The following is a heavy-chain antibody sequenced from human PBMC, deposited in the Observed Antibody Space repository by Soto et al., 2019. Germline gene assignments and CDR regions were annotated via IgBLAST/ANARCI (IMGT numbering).Heavy chain of an antibody. Sequence: GGSLRLSCAASGFTFSDYHMSWIRQAPGKGLEWVSAISGSGGSTYYADSVKGRFTISRDNSKNTLYLQMNSLRVEDTAVYYCAKDPDTTVPYPYFDYWGQGTLVTVSS. CDR1: GFTFSDYH. J-gene: IGHJ4*02. CDR3: AKDPDTTVPYPYFDY. D-gene: IGHD4-17*01. CDR2: ISGSGGST. V-gene: IGHV3-23*01.